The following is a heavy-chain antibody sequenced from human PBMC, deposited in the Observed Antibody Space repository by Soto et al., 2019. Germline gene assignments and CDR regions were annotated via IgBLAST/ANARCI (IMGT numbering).Heavy chain of an antibody. J-gene: IGHJ4*02. V-gene: IGHV4-39*01. CDR2: IYYSGNT. D-gene: IGHD6-6*01. CDR1: SASLSSRTYY. Sequence: SETLSLTCSVSSASLSSRTYYWSWIRQPPGRGPEWIGSIYYSGNTYYKPSLKSRVSISIDTSRNQFSLKLTSVTAADTGVYYCASSSPFHYWGPGILVTVSS. CDR3: ASSSPFHY.